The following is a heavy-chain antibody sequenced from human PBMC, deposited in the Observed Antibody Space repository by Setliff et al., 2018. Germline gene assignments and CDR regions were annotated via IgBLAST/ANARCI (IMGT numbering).Heavy chain of an antibody. Sequence: SETLSLTCTVSGGSISSSTYYWGWIRQPPGKGLEWIGTIYYSGSTYYNPSLKSRVTISVDTSKNQFSLKLSSVTAADTAVYYCAREPIVGATRSFGLDVWGQGTTVTVSS. CDR1: GGSISSSTYY. CDR3: AREPIVGATRSFGLDV. V-gene: IGHV4-39*07. J-gene: IGHJ6*02. D-gene: IGHD1-26*01. CDR2: IYYSGST.